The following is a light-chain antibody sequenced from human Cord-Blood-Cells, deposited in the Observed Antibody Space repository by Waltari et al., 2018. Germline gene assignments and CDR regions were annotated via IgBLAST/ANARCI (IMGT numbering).Light chain of an antibody. Sequence: QSALTPPASVSGSPGQSITISCTGTSSDVGGYNYVFWYQQHPGKAPKLMIYEVSNRPSGVSNRFSGSKSGNTASLTISGLQAEDEADYYCSSYTSSSTLVFGGGTKLTVL. J-gene: IGLJ3*02. CDR3: SSYTSSSTLV. V-gene: IGLV2-14*01. CDR1: SSDVGGYNY. CDR2: EVS.